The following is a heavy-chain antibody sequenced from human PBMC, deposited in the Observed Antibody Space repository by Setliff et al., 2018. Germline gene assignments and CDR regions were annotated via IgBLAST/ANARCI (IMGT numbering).Heavy chain of an antibody. D-gene: IGHD1-26*01. J-gene: IGHJ3*01. V-gene: IGHV4-30-4*08. CDR1: GDSISSGDYF. CDR2: IYHSGSA. CDR3: AREVGTSTSSDAFDV. Sequence: NPSETLSLTCTVSGDSISSGDYFWSWIRQPPGKGLEWIAYIYHSGSAYYNPSLKSRVTMSVDTSKNQFSLHLTSVTAADTAVYYCAREVGTSTSSDAFDVWGQGTTVTVSS.